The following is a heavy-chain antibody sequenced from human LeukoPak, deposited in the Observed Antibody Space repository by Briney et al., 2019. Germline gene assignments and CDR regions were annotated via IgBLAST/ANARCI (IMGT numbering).Heavy chain of an antibody. CDR3: ASSTNSEGGFGDPSFDY. CDR2: IIPILGIA. V-gene: IGHV1-69*04. CDR1: GGTFSSYA. D-gene: IGHD3-10*01. Sequence: ASVKVSCKASGGTFSSYAISWVRQAPGQGLEWMGRIIPILGIANYAQKFQGRVTITADKSTSTAYMELSSLRSEDTAVYYCASSTNSEGGFGDPSFDYWGQGTLVTVSS. J-gene: IGHJ4*02.